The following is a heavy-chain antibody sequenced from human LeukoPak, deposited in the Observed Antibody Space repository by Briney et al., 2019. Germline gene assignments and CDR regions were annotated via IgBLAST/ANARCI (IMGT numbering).Heavy chain of an antibody. CDR3: ARGGSEIIVVVPAAMSSDAFDI. J-gene: IGHJ3*02. D-gene: IGHD2-2*01. CDR1: GFTVSSSY. V-gene: IGHV3-66*01. CDR2: IYSGGST. Sequence: GGSLRLSCAASGFTVSSSYMSWVRQAPGKGLEWVSVIYSGGSTYYADSVKGRFTISRDNSKNTLYLQMNSLRAEDTAVYYCARGGSEIIVVVPAAMSSDAFDIWGQGTMVTVSS.